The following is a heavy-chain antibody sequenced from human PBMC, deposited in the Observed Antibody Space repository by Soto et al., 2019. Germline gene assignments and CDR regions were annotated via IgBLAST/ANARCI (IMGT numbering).Heavy chain of an antibody. V-gene: IGHV1-24*01. CDR3: ATDPGLMYSSSFFFDY. Sequence: ASVKVSWKASGYTLTELSMHWVRQAPGKGLEWMGGFDPEDGETIYAQKFQGRVTMTEDTSTDTAYMELSSLRSENTAVYYCATDPGLMYSSSFFFDYWGQGTLVTVSS. CDR2: FDPEDGET. CDR1: GYTLTELS. D-gene: IGHD6-6*01. J-gene: IGHJ4*02.